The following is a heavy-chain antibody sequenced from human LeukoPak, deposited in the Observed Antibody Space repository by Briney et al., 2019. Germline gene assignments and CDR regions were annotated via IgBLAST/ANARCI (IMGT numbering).Heavy chain of an antibody. Sequence: GRSLRLSCTASGFTFGDYALTWVRQAPGKGLEWVGFIRGKVYGGTTEYAASVKGRFTLSRDDSKSIAYLQMNSLKTEDTAVYYCAKDDFAHHSGWYYNYWGQGTLVTVSS. CDR3: AKDDFAHHSGWYYNY. V-gene: IGHV3-49*04. D-gene: IGHD6-19*01. CDR2: IRGKVYGGTT. J-gene: IGHJ4*02. CDR1: GFTFGDYA.